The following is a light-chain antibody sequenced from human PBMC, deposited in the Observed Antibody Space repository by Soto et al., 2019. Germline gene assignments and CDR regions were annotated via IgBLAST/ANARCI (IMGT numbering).Light chain of an antibody. J-gene: IGKJ1*01. V-gene: IGKV3D-15*01. CDR3: QEYGTSPPR. Sequence: VMTQSPATLSVTPGDRATLSCRASQSVSGNLAWYQQKPGQAPRLLIYGASTRVTGIPARFRGSGSGTDFTLTISRLEPEDFAVYNCQEYGTSPPRFGQRTKV. CDR2: GAS. CDR1: QSVSGN.